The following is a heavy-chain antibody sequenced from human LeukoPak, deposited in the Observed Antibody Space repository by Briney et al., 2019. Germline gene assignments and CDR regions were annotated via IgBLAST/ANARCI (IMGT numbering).Heavy chain of an antibody. V-gene: IGHV4-39*01. D-gene: IGHD2-2*01. CDR3: AAIVVVPAAPVYYMDV. J-gene: IGHJ6*03. Sequence: SETLSLTCTISDGSISSSSYYWGWIRQPPGKGLEWIGSIYYSGSTYYNPSLKSRVTISVDTSKNQFSLKLSSVTAADTAVYYCAAIVVVPAAPVYYMDVWGKGTTVTVSS. CDR2: IYYSGST. CDR1: DGSISSSSYY.